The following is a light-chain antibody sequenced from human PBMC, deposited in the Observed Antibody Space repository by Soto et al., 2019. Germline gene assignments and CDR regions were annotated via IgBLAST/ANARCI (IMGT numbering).Light chain of an antibody. Sequence: QSAPTQPPSASGSPGQSATISCTGTSSDVGGYNYVSWYQQYPGKPPKLMIYEVSKRHSGVPDRFSGSKSGNTASMTVSGLQAEDEGDSYCSSYAGSSNWVFGGGTQVTVL. CDR3: SSYAGSSNWV. V-gene: IGLV2-8*01. CDR1: SSDVGGYNY. J-gene: IGLJ2*01. CDR2: EVS.